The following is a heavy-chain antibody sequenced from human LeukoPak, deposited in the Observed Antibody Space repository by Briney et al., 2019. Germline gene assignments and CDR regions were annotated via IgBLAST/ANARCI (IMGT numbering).Heavy chain of an antibody. V-gene: IGHV4-34*01. D-gene: IGHD6-6*01. J-gene: IGHJ4*02. Sequence: EPSETLSLTCAVYGGSFSGYYWSWIRQPPGKGLEWIGEINHSGSTNYNPSLKSRVTISVDTSKNQFSLKLRSVTAADTAVYYCARVQYSSSVDYWGQGTLVTVSS. CDR1: GGSFSGYY. CDR2: INHSGST. CDR3: ARVQYSSSVDY.